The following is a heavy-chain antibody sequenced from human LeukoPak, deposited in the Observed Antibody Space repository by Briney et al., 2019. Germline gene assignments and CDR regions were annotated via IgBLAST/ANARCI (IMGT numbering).Heavy chain of an antibody. CDR3: ARVFCSSTSCSGIDY. J-gene: IGHJ4*02. V-gene: IGHV3-48*03. Sequence: PGGSLRLSCVASGFTFSYYEMNWVRQAPGKGLEWASAISSRGGTIYYADSVKGRFAISRDNAKNSLYMQMNSLRAEDTAVYYCARVFCSSTSCSGIDYWGQGTLVTVSS. D-gene: IGHD2-2*01. CDR2: ISSRGGTI. CDR1: GFTFSYYE.